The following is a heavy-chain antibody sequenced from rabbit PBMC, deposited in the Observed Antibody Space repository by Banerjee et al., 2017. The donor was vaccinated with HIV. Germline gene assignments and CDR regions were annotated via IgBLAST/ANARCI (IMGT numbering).Heavy chain of an antibody. J-gene: IGHJ4*01. V-gene: IGHV1S45*01. CDR1: AFSFSDRDV. CDR3: ARDLAGAVGWNFDL. CDR2: INAATAKP. D-gene: IGHD4-1*01. Sequence: QQQLVESGGGLVQPEGSLTLTCKASAFSFSDRDVMCWVRQAPGKGLEWIACINAATAKPVYATWAKGRFTISKASWTTVTLQMTSLTAADTASYFCARDLAGAVGWNFDLWGQGTLVTVS.